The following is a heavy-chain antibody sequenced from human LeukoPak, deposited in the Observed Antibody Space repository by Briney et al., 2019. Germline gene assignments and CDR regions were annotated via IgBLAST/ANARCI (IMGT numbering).Heavy chain of an antibody. D-gene: IGHD3-10*01. V-gene: IGHV1-69*13. J-gene: IGHJ4*02. CDR3: ASHQWFGELLTAYFDY. Sequence: SVKVSCEASGYTFTSYYMHWVRQAPGQGLEWMGGIIPIFGTANYAQKFQGRVTITADESTSTAYMELSSLRSEDTAVYYCASHQWFGELLTAYFDYWGQGTLVTVSS. CDR2: IIPIFGTA. CDR1: GYTFTSYY.